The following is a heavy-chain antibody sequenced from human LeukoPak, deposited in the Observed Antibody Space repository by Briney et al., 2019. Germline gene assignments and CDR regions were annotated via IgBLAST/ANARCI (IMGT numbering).Heavy chain of an antibody. Sequence: PSETLSLTCTVSGGSISSYYWSWIRQPPGKGLEWIGYIYYSGSTNYNPSLKSRVTISVDTSKNQFSLKLSSVTAADTAVYYCARLTSRPLWGQGTLVTVSP. CDR2: IYYSGST. J-gene: IGHJ4*02. V-gene: IGHV4-59*08. CDR3: ARLTSRPL. CDR1: GGSISSYY. D-gene: IGHD6-6*01.